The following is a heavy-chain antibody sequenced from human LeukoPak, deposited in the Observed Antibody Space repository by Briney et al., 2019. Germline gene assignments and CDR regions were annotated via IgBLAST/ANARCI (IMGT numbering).Heavy chain of an antibody. V-gene: IGHV2-5*02. CDR1: GGSISSSSTY. CDR2: IYWDDDK. Sequence: TLSLTCTVSGGSISSSSTYWGWIRQPPGKALEWLALIYWDDDKRYSPSLKSRLTITKDTSKNQVVLTMTNMDPVDTATYYCAHTYYYDSRTWGQGTLVTVSS. J-gene: IGHJ5*02. CDR3: AHTYYYDSRT. D-gene: IGHD3-22*01.